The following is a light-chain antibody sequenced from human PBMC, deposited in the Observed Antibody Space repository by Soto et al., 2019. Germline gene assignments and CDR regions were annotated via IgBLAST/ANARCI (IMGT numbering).Light chain of an antibody. J-gene: IGKJ1*01. Sequence: DIQMTQSPSTLSASVGDRVTITCRASQSISSWLAWYQQKPGKAPKLLIYKASSLESGVPSRFSGSGSGTEFTLTIRSLQPDDFATYYSKQYNIYPGTFGQGTKVEIK. V-gene: IGKV1-5*03. CDR3: KQYNIYPGT. CDR1: QSISSW. CDR2: KAS.